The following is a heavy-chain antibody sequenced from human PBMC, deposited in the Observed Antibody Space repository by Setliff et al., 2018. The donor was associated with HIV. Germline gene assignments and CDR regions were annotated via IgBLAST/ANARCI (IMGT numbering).Heavy chain of an antibody. CDR1: GASISSYC. J-gene: IGHJ6*03. V-gene: IGHV4-4*07. CDR3: ARGIGTRYNYYMDV. D-gene: IGHD1-20*01. Sequence: SETLSLTCTVSGASISSYCWNWFRQPAGKGLESLGRIYTSGNMIYNPSLKSRVTMSADTSRNQLSLKLSSVTAADTAVYYCARGIGTRYNYYMDVWGIGTTVTVSS. CDR2: IYTSGNM.